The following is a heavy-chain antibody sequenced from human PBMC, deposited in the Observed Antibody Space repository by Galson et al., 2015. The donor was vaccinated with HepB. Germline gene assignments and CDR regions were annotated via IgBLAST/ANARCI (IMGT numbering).Heavy chain of an antibody. J-gene: IGHJ3*02. CDR3: ARGRFRGVTLDI. D-gene: IGHD3-10*01. CDR1: GFTFSSYS. V-gene: IGHV3-21*01. CDR2: ISSSSSYI. Sequence: SLRLSCAASGFTFSSYSMNWVRQAPGKGLEWVSSISSSSSYIYYADSVKGRFTISRDNAKNSLYLQMNSLRAEDTAVYYCARGRFRGVTLDIWGQGTMVTVSS.